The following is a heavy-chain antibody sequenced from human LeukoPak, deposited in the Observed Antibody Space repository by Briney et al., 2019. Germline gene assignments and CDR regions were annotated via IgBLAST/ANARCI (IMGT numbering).Heavy chain of an antibody. V-gene: IGHV3-74*01. Sequence: GGSLRLSCAASGFTFSSYWMHWVRQAPGKGLVWVSRINSDGGSTTYADSVKGRFTVSRDNSKNTLYLQMNSLRADDTAVYYCAKSVAVRGNGNYDYWGQGTLVTVSS. CDR2: INSDGGST. J-gene: IGHJ4*02. CDR1: GFTFSSYW. CDR3: AKSVAVRGNGNYDY. D-gene: IGHD3-10*01.